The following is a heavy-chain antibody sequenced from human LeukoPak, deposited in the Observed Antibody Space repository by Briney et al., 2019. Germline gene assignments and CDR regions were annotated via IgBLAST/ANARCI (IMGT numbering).Heavy chain of an antibody. D-gene: IGHD4-17*01. V-gene: IGHV4-59*01. J-gene: IGHJ4*02. CDR3: ARGVGDYQFDY. CDR1: GGSFSGYY. CDR2: IHYSGST. Sequence: SETLSLTCAVYGGSFSGYYWSWIRQPPGKGLEWIGYIHYSGSTNYNPSLKSRVTISVDTSKNQFSLKLSSVTAADTAVYYCARGVGDYQFDYWGQGTLVTVSS.